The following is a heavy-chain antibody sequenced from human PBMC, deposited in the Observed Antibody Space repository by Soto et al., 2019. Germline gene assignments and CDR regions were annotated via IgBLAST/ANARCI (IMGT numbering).Heavy chain of an antibody. CDR1: GDTFTGYY. V-gene: IGHV1-2*02. Sequence: ASVKVSCKASGDTFTGYYMHWVRQAPGQGLEWMGWINPNSSCPAYAQKFQGRVTITTDASISTAYMELSRLRSDDTAVYYCARDTSMVDTCGPDDWGQGTPVTVSS. CDR3: ARDTSMVDTCGPDD. CDR2: INPNSSCP. J-gene: IGHJ4*02. D-gene: IGHD2-8*01.